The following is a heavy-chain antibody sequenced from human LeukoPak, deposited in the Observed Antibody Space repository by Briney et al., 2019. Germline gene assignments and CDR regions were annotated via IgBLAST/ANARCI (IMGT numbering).Heavy chain of an antibody. J-gene: IGHJ5*02. Sequence: PSETLSLTCGVSGGSFSNYIWSWVRQPPGKGLEWIGEILQGGVTNYNSSLKSRVTMSMDTSKNQFHLDLTSVTAADAGQYFCARGGRGTHMRPWGQGIPVTVSS. CDR2: ILQGGVT. D-gene: IGHD1-26*01. CDR3: ARGGRGTHMRP. V-gene: IGHV4-34*01. CDR1: GGSFSNYI.